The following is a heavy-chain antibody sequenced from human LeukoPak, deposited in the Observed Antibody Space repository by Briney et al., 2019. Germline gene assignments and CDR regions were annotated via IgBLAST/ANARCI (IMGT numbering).Heavy chain of an antibody. CDR1: GGSLSSYY. CDR3: ARHQRWSSLDP. Sequence: SETLSLTRTVSGGSLSSYYWSWIRQPPGRGLEWIGNVYDSGSTNYNPFLKSRVTISVDTSKNQFSLMLTSVTAADTAVYYCARHQRWSSLDPWGQGILVTVSS. CDR2: VYDSGST. J-gene: IGHJ5*02. V-gene: IGHV4-59*08. D-gene: IGHD2-15*01.